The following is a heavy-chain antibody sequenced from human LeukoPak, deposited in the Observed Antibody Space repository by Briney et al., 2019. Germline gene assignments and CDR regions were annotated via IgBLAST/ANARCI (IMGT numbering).Heavy chain of an antibody. Sequence: SETLSLTCTVSGGSISSYYWSWIRQPPGKGLEWIGYIYYSGSTNYNPSLRSRVTISVDTSKNQFSLKLSSVTAADTAVYYCASWGPTKNFDYWGQGTLVTVSS. J-gene: IGHJ4*02. CDR1: GGSISSYY. V-gene: IGHV4-59*01. CDR2: IYYSGST. CDR3: ASWGPTKNFDY. D-gene: IGHD7-27*01.